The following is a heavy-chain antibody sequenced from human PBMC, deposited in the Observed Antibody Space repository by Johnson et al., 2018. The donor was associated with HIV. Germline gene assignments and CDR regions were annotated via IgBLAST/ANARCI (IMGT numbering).Heavy chain of an antibody. Sequence: QMQLVESGGGLVQPGGSLRLSCAASGFTFSSYGMHWVRQVPGNGLEWVTFIQYDGTNKYYADSVKVRFTISRDNSKNTLYLQMNSLRAEDTAVYYCAKDRGAARAFDAFDIWGQGTMVTVSS. D-gene: IGHD6-6*01. CDR2: IQYDGTNK. CDR1: GFTFSSYG. CDR3: AKDRGAARAFDAFDI. V-gene: IGHV3-30*02. J-gene: IGHJ3*02.